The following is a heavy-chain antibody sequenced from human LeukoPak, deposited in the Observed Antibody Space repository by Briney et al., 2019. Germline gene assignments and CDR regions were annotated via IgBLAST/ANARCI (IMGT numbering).Heavy chain of an antibody. CDR3: VRDRPGTYFDF. CDR2: IYTSGST. Sequence: PSETLSLTCTVSGGSISSSSYYWGWIRQPPGKGLEWIGRIYTSGSTNYNPSLKSRVTISLDTSKNQFSLRLSSVTAADTAVYYCVRDRPGTYFDFWGQGTLVTVSS. D-gene: IGHD1-26*01. J-gene: IGHJ4*02. V-gene: IGHV4-39*07. CDR1: GGSISSSSYY.